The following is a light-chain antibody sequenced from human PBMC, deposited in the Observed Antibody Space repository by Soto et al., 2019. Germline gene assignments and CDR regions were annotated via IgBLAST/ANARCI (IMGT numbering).Light chain of an antibody. CDR3: ATWDDSVYV. CDR1: TSNIGTNT. V-gene: IGLV1-44*01. CDR2: TND. J-gene: IGLJ1*01. Sequence: QSVLTQPPSASGTPGRTVTISCYGSTSNIGTNTVNWFQHLPGMAPKLLIYTNDQRPSGVPDRFSGSRSGTSASLAISGLQSEDEADYYCATWDDSVYVFGTGTKLTVL.